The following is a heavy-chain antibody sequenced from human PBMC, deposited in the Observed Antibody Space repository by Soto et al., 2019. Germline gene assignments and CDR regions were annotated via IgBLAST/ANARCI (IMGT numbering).Heavy chain of an antibody. Sequence: SETLSLTCTVSGGSISSYYWSWIRQPPGKGLEWIGYIYYSGSTNYNPSLKSRVTISVDTSKNQFSLKLSSVTAADTAVYYCARDKNFWSGYSSSYYYYGMDVWGQGTTVTVSS. D-gene: IGHD3-3*01. CDR3: ARDKNFWSGYSSSYYYYGMDV. J-gene: IGHJ6*02. CDR2: IYYSGST. CDR1: GGSISSYY. V-gene: IGHV4-59*01.